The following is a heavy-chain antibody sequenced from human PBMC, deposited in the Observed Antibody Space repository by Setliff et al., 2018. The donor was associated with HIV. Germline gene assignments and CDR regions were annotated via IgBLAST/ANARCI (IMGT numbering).Heavy chain of an antibody. V-gene: IGHV3-23*01. D-gene: IGHD2-15*01. CDR2: VSGSGAST. Sequence: PRGSLRLSCAASGFTFNTYAMSWVRQAPGKGLEWVSVVSGSGASTFYADSVKGRFTIARDNSKNTLYPQMNGLRVEDTAVYYCAKDGISGGAYPPYYFDYWGHGTLVTVSS. J-gene: IGHJ4*01. CDR1: GFTFNTYA. CDR3: AKDGISGGAYPPYYFDY.